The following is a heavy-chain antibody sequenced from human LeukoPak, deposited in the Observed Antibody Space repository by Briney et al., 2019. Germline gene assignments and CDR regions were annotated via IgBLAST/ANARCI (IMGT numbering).Heavy chain of an antibody. CDR1: GYTFTSYG. D-gene: IGHD2-2*01. CDR2: ISAYNGNT. V-gene: IGHV1-18*01. J-gene: IGHJ5*02. Sequence: ASVKVSCKASGYTFTSYGISWVRQAPGQGLEWMGWISAYNGNTNYAQKLQGRVTMTTDTSTSTAYMELRSLRSDDTAVYYCARDHHIVVAPAASSGGWFDPWGQGTLVTVSS. CDR3: ARDHHIVVAPAASSGGWFDP.